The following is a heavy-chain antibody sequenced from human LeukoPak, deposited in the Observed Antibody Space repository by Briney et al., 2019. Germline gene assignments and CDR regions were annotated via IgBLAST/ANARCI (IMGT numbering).Heavy chain of an antibody. V-gene: IGHV3-23*01. CDR2: ISGSGGNT. J-gene: IGHJ4*02. Sequence: GGSLRLSCAASGFTFSNYAMSWVRQAPGKGLEWVSAISGSGGNTYYADSVKGRFTISRDNSKNTLYLQMNSLRAEDTAVYYCAKGAIVVVTGHFDYWGQGTLVTVSS. CDR1: GFTFSNYA. D-gene: IGHD2-21*02. CDR3: AKGAIVVVTGHFDY.